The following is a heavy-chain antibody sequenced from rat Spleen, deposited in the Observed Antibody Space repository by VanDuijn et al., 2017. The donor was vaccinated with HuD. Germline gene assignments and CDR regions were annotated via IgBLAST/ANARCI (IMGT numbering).Heavy chain of an antibody. V-gene: IGHV2-30*01. Sequence: QVQLKESGPGLVQPSQTLSLTCTVSGFSLTSYNVHWVRQPTGKGLEWMGVMWSDGSTYYSSALKSRLSISRDTSKSQVFLRMNNLQNEDTAMYFCATQHYYDGYYRDSWGQGVMVTVSS. CDR2: MWSDGST. CDR3: ATQHYYDGYYRDS. CDR1: GFSLTSYN. J-gene: IGHJ2*01. D-gene: IGHD1-12*03.